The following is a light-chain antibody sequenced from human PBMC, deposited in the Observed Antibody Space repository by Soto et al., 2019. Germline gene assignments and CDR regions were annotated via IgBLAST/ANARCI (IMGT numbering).Light chain of an antibody. CDR2: WTS. Sequence: DIVMTQSPDSLAVSLGERATINCKSSQSVLYSSNNKNYVAWYQQRPGQPPKLLIYWTSIRESGVPDRFSGSGSRIDFTLTISSLQAEDVAVYFCQQYYSPPLTFGGGTKVEIK. CDR3: QQYYSPPLT. CDR1: QSVLYSSNNKNY. V-gene: IGKV4-1*01. J-gene: IGKJ4*01.